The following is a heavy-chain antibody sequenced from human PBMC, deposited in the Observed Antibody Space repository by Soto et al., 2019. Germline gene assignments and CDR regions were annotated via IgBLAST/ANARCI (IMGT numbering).Heavy chain of an antibody. Sequence: EVQLVESGGGLVRPGGSLRLSCAASGFTFSYYWMHWVRQAPGKGLVWVSRIHSDGSSTTYADFVKGRFTISRDNARNTVDLQMSSVRVEDTAVYYCARGDRWAFDIWGQGTVVTVSS. CDR3: ARGDRWAFDI. CDR2: IHSDGSST. V-gene: IGHV3-74*01. J-gene: IGHJ3*02. CDR1: GFTFSYYW.